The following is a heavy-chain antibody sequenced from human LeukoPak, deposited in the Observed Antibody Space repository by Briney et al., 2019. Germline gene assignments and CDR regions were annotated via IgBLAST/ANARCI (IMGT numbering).Heavy chain of an antibody. V-gene: IGHV3-74*01. CDR3: ARDPSSSSAFDY. J-gene: IGHJ4*02. CDR2: INSDGRST. Sequence: PGGSLRLSCAASGFTFSSYWMHWVRQAPGKGLVWVSRINSDGRSTTYADSVKGRFTISRDNAKNTLYLQMNSLRAEDTAIYYCARDPSSSSAFDYWGQGAPVTVSS. D-gene: IGHD6-13*01. CDR1: GFTFSSYW.